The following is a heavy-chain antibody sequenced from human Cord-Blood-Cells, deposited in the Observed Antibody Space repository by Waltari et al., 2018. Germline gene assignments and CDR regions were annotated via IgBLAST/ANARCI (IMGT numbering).Heavy chain of an antibody. CDR2: IYYSGST. CDR3: ARRLATIFGVVIGFDY. J-gene: IGHJ4*02. Sequence: QLQLQESGPGLVKPSETLSLTCTVSGGPISSRCYYWGWIRQPPGKGLEWIGSIYYSGSTYYNPSLKSRVTISVDTSKNQFSLKLSSVTAADTAVYYCARRLATIFGVVIGFDYWGQGTLVTVSS. V-gene: IGHV4-39*01. CDR1: GGPISSRCYY. D-gene: IGHD3-3*01.